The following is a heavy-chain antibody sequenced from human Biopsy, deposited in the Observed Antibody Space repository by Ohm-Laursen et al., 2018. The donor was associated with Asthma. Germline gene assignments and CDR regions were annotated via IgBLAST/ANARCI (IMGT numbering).Heavy chain of an antibody. D-gene: IGHD6-19*01. CDR3: ARCQVGYSSGWSLLLKKIYYSGMDV. CDR2: IMTVFGTT. V-gene: IGHV1-69*01. CDR1: GGSFGNFA. Sequence: SSVKVSCKAPGGSFGNFAISWVRQAPGHGLEWLGGIMTVFGTTNYAQKFQGRVTITADESTSTAYMEVTSLRSEDTAIYYCARCQVGYSSGWSLLLKKIYYSGMDVWGQGTAVTVSS. J-gene: IGHJ6*02.